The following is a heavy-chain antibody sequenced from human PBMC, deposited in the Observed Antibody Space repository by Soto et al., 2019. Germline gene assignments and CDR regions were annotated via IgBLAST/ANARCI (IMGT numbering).Heavy chain of an antibody. Sequence: SETLSLTCTVSGGSISSGDYYWSWIRQPPGKGLEWIGYIYYSGSTYYNPSLKSRVTISVDTSKNQFSLKLSSVTAADTAVYYCARDQAGSGSYSLYYYYYGMDVWGQGTTVTVSS. J-gene: IGHJ6*02. V-gene: IGHV4-30-4*01. CDR3: ARDQAGSGSYSLYYYYYGMDV. CDR2: IYYSGST. D-gene: IGHD3-10*01. CDR1: GGSISSGDYY.